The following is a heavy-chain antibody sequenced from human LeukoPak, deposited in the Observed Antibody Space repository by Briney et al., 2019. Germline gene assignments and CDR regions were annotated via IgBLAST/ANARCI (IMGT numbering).Heavy chain of an antibody. V-gene: IGHV3-64D*06. J-gene: IGHJ1*01. CDR1: GFTFSSYA. CDR3: VKDPVAGPAVYAEYFHH. D-gene: IGHD6-19*01. CDR2: IISNGGST. Sequence: PGGSLRLSCSASGFTFSSYAMHWVRQAPGEGLEYVSAIISNGGSTYYADSVKGRFTISRDNSKNTLYLQMSSLRAEDTALYYCVKDPVAGPAVYAEYFHHWGQGTLVTVSS.